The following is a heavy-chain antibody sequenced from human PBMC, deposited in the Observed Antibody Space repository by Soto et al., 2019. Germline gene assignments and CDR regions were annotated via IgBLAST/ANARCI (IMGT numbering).Heavy chain of an antibody. D-gene: IGHD3-3*01. J-gene: IGHJ5*02. CDR2: INHSGST. CDR3: ARVITIFGVVYAKGNWFDP. Sequence: QVQLQQWGAGLLKPSETLPLTCAVYGGSFSGYYWSWIRQPPGKGLEWIGEINHSGSTNYNPSLKSRVTISVDTSKNQFSLKLSSVTAADTAVYYCARVITIFGVVYAKGNWFDPWGQGTLVTVSS. CDR1: GGSFSGYY. V-gene: IGHV4-34*01.